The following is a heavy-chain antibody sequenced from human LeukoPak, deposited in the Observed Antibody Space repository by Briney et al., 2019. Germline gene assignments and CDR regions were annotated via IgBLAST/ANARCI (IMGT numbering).Heavy chain of an antibody. CDR1: GFTFSSYA. V-gene: IGHV3-23*01. D-gene: IGHD3-10*01. J-gene: IGHJ6*03. CDR2: ISGSGDNT. CDR3: AKMVLLIYYYMDV. Sequence: GSLRLSCAASGFTFSSYAMSWVRQAPGKGLEWVSAISGSGDNTYYADSVKGRFTISRDNSKNTLYLQMNSLRAEDTAVYYCAKMVLLIYYYMDVWGKGTTVTVSS.